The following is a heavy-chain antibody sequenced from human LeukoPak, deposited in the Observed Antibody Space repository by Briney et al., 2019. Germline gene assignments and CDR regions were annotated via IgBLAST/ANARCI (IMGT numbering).Heavy chain of an antibody. V-gene: IGHV4-38-2*01. Sequence: PSETLSLTCAVSGHSISNGYYWAWIRQSPGKGLGWIANIYHSGTTHYNPSLKSRVTISVDTSKNQFSLKLNSVTAADTALYYCARHSGPAVPDAIDIWGQGTMVTVSS. J-gene: IGHJ3*02. CDR1: GHSISNGYY. CDR3: ARHSGPAVPDAIDI. D-gene: IGHD2-2*01. CDR2: IYHSGTT.